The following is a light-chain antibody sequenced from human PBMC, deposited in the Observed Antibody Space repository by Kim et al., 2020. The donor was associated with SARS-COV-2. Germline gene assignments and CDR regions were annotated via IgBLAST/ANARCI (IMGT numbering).Light chain of an antibody. V-gene: IGLV3-19*01. CDR2: GKN. CDR3: NSRDNSGNHWV. J-gene: IGLJ3*02. CDR1: SLRSYY. Sequence: SSELTQDPAVSVALGQTVRITCQGDSLRSYYASWYQQKPGQAPVLVIYGKNNRPSGIPDRFSGSGSGNTASLTITGAQAEDEADYYCNSRDNSGNHWVFG.